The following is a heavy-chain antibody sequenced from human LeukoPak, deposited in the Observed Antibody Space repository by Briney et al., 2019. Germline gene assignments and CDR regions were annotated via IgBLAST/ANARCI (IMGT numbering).Heavy chain of an antibody. CDR1: GYTFTSYA. J-gene: IGHJ3*01. Sequence: ASVKVSCKTSGYTFTSYAIQWVRQAPGQRLEWMGWINAGNGNTKYSQKFQGRVTITRDTSATTAYMELSTLRSEDTAVYYCAREHDFWSPYAFDFWGQGTMVTVSS. CDR2: INAGNGNT. D-gene: IGHD3-3*01. V-gene: IGHV1-3*01. CDR3: AREHDFWSPYAFDF.